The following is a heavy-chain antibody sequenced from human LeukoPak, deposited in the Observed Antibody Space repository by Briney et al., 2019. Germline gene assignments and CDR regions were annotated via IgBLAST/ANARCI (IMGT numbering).Heavy chain of an antibody. CDR1: GYTLTELS. CDR3: ATGGGSTRYSSSWYEFFY. D-gene: IGHD6-13*01. CDR2: FDPEDGET. J-gene: IGHJ4*02. V-gene: IGHV1-24*01. Sequence: WASVKVSCTVSGYTLTELSMHWARQAPGKGLEWMGGFDPEDGETIYAQKFQGRVTMTEDTSTDTAYMELSSLRSEDTAVYYCATGGGSTRYSSSWYEFFYWGQGTLVTVSS.